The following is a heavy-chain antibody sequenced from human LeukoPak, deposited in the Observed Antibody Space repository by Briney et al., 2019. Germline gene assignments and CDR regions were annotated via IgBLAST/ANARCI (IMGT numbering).Heavy chain of an antibody. CDR1: GFTLKTFW. Sequence: PGGSLRLSCAVSGFTLKTFWMSWVRQAPGKGLQWVANIKQDGSEKYYVDPVRGRFTISRDNAKNSIYLQINSLRARDSAVYYCARDNGGRAFDLWGHGTMVTVSS. CDR2: IKQDGSEK. CDR3: ARDNGGRAFDL. D-gene: IGHD2-8*01. J-gene: IGHJ3*01. V-gene: IGHV3-7*01.